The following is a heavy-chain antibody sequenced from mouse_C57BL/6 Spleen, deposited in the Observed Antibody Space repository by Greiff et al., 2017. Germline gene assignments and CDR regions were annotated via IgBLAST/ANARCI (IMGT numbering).Heavy chain of an antibody. Sequence: VQLQQPGTELVKPGASVKLSCKASGYTFTSYWMHWVKQRPGQGLEWIGNINPSNGGTNYNEKFKSKATLTVDKSSSTAYMQLSSLTSEDSAVYYCARSLTTVVATNGMDYWGQGTSVTVSS. J-gene: IGHJ4*01. CDR1: GYTFTSYW. CDR3: ARSLTTVVATNGMDY. D-gene: IGHD1-1*01. V-gene: IGHV1-53*01. CDR2: INPSNGGT.